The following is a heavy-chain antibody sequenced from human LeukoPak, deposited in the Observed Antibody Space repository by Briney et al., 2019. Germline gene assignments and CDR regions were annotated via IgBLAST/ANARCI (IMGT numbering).Heavy chain of an antibody. CDR2: IGGDSGTT. CDR1: GFAFSSYD. J-gene: IGHJ2*01. Sequence: GGSLRLSCAASGFAFSSYDMSWVRQAPGKGLEWVSAIGGDSGTTYADSVKGRFTISRDNSKYTLYLQMNSLRAEDTAIYYCAKTIPYWYSDLWGRGTLVTVSS. D-gene: IGHD5-24*01. CDR3: AKTIPYWYSDL. V-gene: IGHV3-23*01.